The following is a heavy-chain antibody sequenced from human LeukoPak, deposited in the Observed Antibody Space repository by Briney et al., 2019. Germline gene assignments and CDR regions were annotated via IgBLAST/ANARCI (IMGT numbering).Heavy chain of an antibody. CDR1: GFTFSSYW. Sequence: PGGSLRLSCVASGFTFSSYWIHWVRQAPGKGLVWVSRINSDGSSTSYADSVKGRFTISRDNAKNTLYLQMNSLRAEDTAVYYCAREGLVDFWSGYYYNWFDPWGQGTLVTVSS. D-gene: IGHD3-3*01. CDR3: AREGLVDFWSGYYYNWFDP. CDR2: INSDGSST. J-gene: IGHJ5*02. V-gene: IGHV3-74*01.